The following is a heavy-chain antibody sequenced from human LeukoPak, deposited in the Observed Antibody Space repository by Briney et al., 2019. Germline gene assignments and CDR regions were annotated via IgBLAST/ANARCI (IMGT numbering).Heavy chain of an antibody. CDR1: GGSISSYY. CDR2: IYTSGST. Sequence: SETLSLTCTVSGGSISSYYWSWIRQPAGKGLEWIGRIYTSGSTNYNPSLKSRVTMSVDTSKNQFSLKLSSVTAADTAVYHCAREIGVLGNTWFDPWGQGTLVTVSS. J-gene: IGHJ5*02. V-gene: IGHV4-4*07. CDR3: AREIGVLGNTWFDP. D-gene: IGHD2-8*01.